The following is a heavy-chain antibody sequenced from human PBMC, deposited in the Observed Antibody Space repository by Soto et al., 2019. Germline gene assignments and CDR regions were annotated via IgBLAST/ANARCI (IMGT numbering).Heavy chain of an antibody. J-gene: IGHJ6*03. Sequence: GESLKISCAASGFTFSSYAMSWVRQAPGKGLEWVSAISGSGGSTYYADSVKGRFTISRDNSKNTLYLQMNSLRAEDTAVYYCAKLTVTSPYYYYYYMDVWGKGTTVTVSS. D-gene: IGHD4-4*01. CDR2: ISGSGGST. CDR1: GFTFSSYA. CDR3: AKLTVTSPYYYYYYMDV. V-gene: IGHV3-23*01.